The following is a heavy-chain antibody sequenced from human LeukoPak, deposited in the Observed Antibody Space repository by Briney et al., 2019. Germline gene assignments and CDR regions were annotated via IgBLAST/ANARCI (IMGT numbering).Heavy chain of an antibody. CDR2: INPNSGGT. Sequence: ASVKVSCKASGYTFTGYYMHWVRQAPGQGLEWMGWINPNSGGTNYAQKFQGRVTMTRDTSISTAYMELSRLRSDDTAVYYCARDFGPGAAAGTGYYYMDVWGKGTTVTVSS. D-gene: IGHD6-13*01. CDR3: ARDFGPGAAAGTGYYYMDV. CDR1: GYTFTGYY. J-gene: IGHJ6*03. V-gene: IGHV1-2*02.